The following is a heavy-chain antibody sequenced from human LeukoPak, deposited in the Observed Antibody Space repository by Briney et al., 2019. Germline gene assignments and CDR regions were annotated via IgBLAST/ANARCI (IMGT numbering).Heavy chain of an antibody. D-gene: IGHD3-10*01. V-gene: IGHV3-30*18. CDR1: GFTLSSYW. CDR2: ISYDGSKK. CDR3: AKDFGYDSGTYLDQ. J-gene: IGHJ5*02. Sequence: GGSLRLSCAASGFTLSSYWMSWVRQSPGKGLEWVAVISYDGSKKYYPDFVWGRFTISRDNSKNTLFLQMNSLRAEDTAVYYCAKDFGYDSGTYLDQWGQGTLVTVSS.